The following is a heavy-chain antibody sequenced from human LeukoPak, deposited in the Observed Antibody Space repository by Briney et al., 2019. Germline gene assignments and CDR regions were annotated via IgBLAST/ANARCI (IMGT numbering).Heavy chain of an antibody. CDR1: GFPFPSSD. CDR2: ITRSGSNL. CDR3: ARNFDS. V-gene: IGHV3-21*01. J-gene: IGHJ4*02. Sequence: GRSLSLSCVAYGFPFPSSDFIWICPAQGKGLEWLSTITRSGSNLYYAVSVTGRFTTSRDDAKDSVYLQMESLRVEDTAIYYCARNFDSWGQGTLVSVSS.